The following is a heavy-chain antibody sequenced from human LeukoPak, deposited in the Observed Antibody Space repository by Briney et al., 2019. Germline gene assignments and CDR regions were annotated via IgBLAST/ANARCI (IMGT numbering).Heavy chain of an antibody. D-gene: IGHD3-22*01. CDR3: ARDRPYDSSGWNPYYFDY. V-gene: IGHV3-21*01. Sequence: GGSLRLSCAASGFAFNTYSMNWVRQAPGKGLEWVSFIFSSSTYIYYTDSVKGRFTISRDNARNSLYLQMNSLRAEDTAVYYCARDRPYDSSGWNPYYFDYWGQGTLVTVSS. CDR2: IFSSSTYI. J-gene: IGHJ4*02. CDR1: GFAFNTYS.